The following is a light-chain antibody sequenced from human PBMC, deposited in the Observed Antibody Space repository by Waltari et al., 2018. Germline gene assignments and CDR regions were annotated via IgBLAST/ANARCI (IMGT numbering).Light chain of an antibody. CDR2: HAS. V-gene: IGKV1-12*01. CDR3: QQGSAFPPT. J-gene: IGKJ1*01. CDR1: QASSSW. Sequence: EIQMTQSPSSVSASVGDSVTITCRASQASSSWLAWYQQKPGNSPNLLIYHASNLQSGVPSRFSGSGSGTDFTLTISSLRPEDSATYYCQQGSAFPPTFGQGTKVEIK.